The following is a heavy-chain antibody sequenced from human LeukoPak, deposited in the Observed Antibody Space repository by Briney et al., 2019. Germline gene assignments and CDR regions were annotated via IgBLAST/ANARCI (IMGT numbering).Heavy chain of an antibody. CDR1: GFTFSSYW. CDR2: VKEDGSKK. V-gene: IGHV3-7*01. D-gene: IGHD5-24*01. Sequence: GGSLRLSCAASGFTFSSYWMSWVRQAPGKGLEWVASVKEDGSKKEYVDSVKGRFTISRDNAKNSVYLQMNTLRAEDTAVYYCARWRGVQSEFVYWGQGALVTVSS. J-gene: IGHJ4*02. CDR3: ARWRGVQSEFVY.